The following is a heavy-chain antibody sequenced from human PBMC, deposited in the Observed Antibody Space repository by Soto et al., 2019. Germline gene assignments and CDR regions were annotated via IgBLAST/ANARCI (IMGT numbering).Heavy chain of an antibody. CDR1: GGSFSGYY. V-gene: IGHV4-34*01. CDR3: ARDNCSGGSCAFDF. D-gene: IGHD2-15*01. Sequence: SETLSLTCAVYGGSFSGYYWSWIRQPPGKGLEWIGEINHSGSTNYNPSLKSRVTISVDTSKNQFSLKLSSVTAADTAVYYCARDNCSGGSCAFDFWGQGTLVTVSS. J-gene: IGHJ4*02. CDR2: INHSGST.